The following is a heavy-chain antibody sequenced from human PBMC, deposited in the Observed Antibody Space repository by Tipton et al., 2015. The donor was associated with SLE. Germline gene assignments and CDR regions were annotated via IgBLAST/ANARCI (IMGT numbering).Heavy chain of an antibody. V-gene: IGHV3-21*01. D-gene: IGHD3-22*01. CDR1: GFTFSSYS. CDR2: ISSSSSYI. Sequence: SLRLSCAASGFTFSSYSMNWVRQAPGKGLEWVSSISSSSSYIYYADSVKGRFTISRDNAKNSLYLQMNSLRAEDTAVYYCAKVGDSSGYFFDYWGQGTLVTVSS. CDR3: AKVGDSSGYFFDY. J-gene: IGHJ4*02.